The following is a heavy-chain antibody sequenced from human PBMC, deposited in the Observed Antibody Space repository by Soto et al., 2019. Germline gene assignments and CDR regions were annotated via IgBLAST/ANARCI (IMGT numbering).Heavy chain of an antibody. V-gene: IGHV4-30-4*01. CDR2: IYYSGST. CDR3: ASWTTVTTGYFDY. J-gene: IGHJ4*02. CDR1: GGSISSGDYY. Sequence: SETLSLTCTVSGGSISSGDYYWSWIRQPPGKGLEWIGYIYYSGSTYYNPSLKSRVTISVDTSKNQFSLKLSSVTAADTAVYYCASWTTVTTGYFDYWGQGTLVTV. D-gene: IGHD4-17*01.